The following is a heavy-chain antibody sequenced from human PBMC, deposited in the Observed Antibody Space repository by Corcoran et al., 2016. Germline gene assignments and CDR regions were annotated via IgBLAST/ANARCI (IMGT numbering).Heavy chain of an antibody. Sequence: QVQLQQWGAGLLKPSETLSLTCAVYGGSFSGYYWSWIRQPPGKGLEGIGEINHSGSTNYNPSLKSRVTISVDTSKNQFSLKLSSVTAADTAGYYCARVPSYDYVWGSYRTYAFDIWGQGTMVTVSS. CDR1: GGSFSGYY. CDR3: ARVPSYDYVWGSYRTYAFDI. J-gene: IGHJ3*02. CDR2: INHSGST. D-gene: IGHD3-16*02. V-gene: IGHV4-34*01.